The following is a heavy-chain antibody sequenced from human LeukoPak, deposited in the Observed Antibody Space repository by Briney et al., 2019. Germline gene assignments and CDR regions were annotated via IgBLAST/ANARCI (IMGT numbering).Heavy chain of an antibody. D-gene: IGHD1-26*01. Sequence: SETLSLTCNVSGGSISSYYWSWIRHPPGKGLEWIGYMYYSGNTNYNPSLKSRVTTSVDTSRNHFSLKLNSVTAADTAVYYCARHTLVGARNAFDIWGQGTMVTVSS. J-gene: IGHJ3*02. V-gene: IGHV4-59*08. CDR1: GGSISSYY. CDR2: MYYSGNT. CDR3: ARHTLVGARNAFDI.